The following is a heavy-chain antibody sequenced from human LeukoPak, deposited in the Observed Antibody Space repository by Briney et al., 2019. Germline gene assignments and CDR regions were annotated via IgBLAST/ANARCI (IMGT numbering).Heavy chain of an antibody. D-gene: IGHD5-24*01. J-gene: IGHJ4*02. V-gene: IGHV1-18*01. CDR3: ARDWRRDGYKMGGY. CDR1: GYTFTSYG. CDR2: ISAYNGNT. Sequence: GASVKVSCKASGYTFTSYGISWVRQAPGQGLEWMGWISAYNGNTNYAQKLQGRVTMTTDTSTSTAYMELRSLRSDDTAVSYCARDWRRDGYKMGGYWGQGTLVTVSS.